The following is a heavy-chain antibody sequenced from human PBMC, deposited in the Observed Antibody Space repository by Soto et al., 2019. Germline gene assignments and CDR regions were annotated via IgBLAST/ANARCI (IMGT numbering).Heavy chain of an antibody. CDR1: GGSVSSGSYY. Sequence: SETLSLTCTVSGGSVSSGSYYWSWIRQPPGKGLEWIGYIYYSGSTNYNPSLKSRVTISVDTSKNQFSLKLSSVTAADTAVYYCARDRFLEWFWGSWFDPRGQGTLVTVSS. CDR2: IYYSGST. J-gene: IGHJ5*02. V-gene: IGHV4-61*01. D-gene: IGHD3-3*01. CDR3: ARDRFLEWFWGSWFDP.